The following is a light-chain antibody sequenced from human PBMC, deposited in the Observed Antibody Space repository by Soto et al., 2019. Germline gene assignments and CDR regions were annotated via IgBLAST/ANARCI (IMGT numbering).Light chain of an antibody. CDR1: SSDVGGYNY. J-gene: IGLJ2*01. Sequence: QSVLTQPASVSGSPGQSITISCTGTSSDVGGYNYVSWYQQHPGKAPKLMIYEVSNRPSGVSNRFSGSKSGNTASLTISGLQAEDEGDYYCSLYTSSSTLVFGGGTKLTVL. CDR2: EVS. CDR3: SLYTSSSTLV. V-gene: IGLV2-14*01.